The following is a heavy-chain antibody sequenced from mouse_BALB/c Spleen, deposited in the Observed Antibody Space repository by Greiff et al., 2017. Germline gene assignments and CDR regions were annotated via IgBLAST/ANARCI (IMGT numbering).Heavy chain of an antibody. V-gene: IGHV2-4-1*01. CDR1: GFSLTSYG. D-gene: IGHD2-4*01. CDR3: ARKGNDYDGAMDY. Sequence: VMLVESGPGLVQPSQSLSITCTVSGFSLTSYGVHWVRQSPGKGLEWLGVIWSGGSTDYNAAFISRLSISKDNSKSQVFFKMNSLQADDTDIYYCARKGNDYDGAMDYWGQGTSVTVSS. J-gene: IGHJ4*01. CDR2: IWSGGST.